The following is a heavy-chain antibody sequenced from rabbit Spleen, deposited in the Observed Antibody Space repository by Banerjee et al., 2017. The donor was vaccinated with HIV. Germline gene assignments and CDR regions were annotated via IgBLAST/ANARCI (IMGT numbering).Heavy chain of an antibody. D-gene: IGHD5-1*01. CDR2: IYAGGSGST. Sequence: QSLEESGGDLVKPGTSLTLTCTASGFSFSSDYDMCWVRQAPGKGLEWIACIYAGGSGSTYYASWARGRFTISRTWSTTVTPQMTSLTAADTATYICARDLVTVIGWNFNLWGPGTLVTVS. CDR1: GFSFSSDYD. J-gene: IGHJ4*01. V-gene: IGHV1S40*01. CDR3: ARDLVTVIGWNFNL.